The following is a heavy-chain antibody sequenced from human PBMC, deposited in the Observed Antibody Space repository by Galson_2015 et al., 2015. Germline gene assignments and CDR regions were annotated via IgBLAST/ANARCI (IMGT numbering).Heavy chain of an antibody. V-gene: IGHV3-7*01. D-gene: IGHD6-6*01. Sequence: SLRLSCAASGFTFINYWMSWVRRASGKGLEWLANIKQDGSVKYYVDSVKGRFTISRDTARNSLYLQMNSLRAEDTAVYFCARIGYSSSSFDYWGQGTLVTVSS. CDR3: ARIGYSSSSFDY. J-gene: IGHJ4*02. CDR2: IKQDGSVK. CDR1: GFTFINYW.